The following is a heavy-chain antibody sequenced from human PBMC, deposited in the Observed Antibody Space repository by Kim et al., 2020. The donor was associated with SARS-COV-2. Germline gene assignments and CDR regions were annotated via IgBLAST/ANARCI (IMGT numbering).Heavy chain of an antibody. Sequence: ADAGRGRVTIPRDNSKNQLYLQMNSLRDEDTAVYYCAKEGYYDSSGLFDYWGQGTLVTVSS. V-gene: IGHV3-23*01. CDR3: AKEGYYDSSGLFDY. D-gene: IGHD3-22*01. J-gene: IGHJ4*02.